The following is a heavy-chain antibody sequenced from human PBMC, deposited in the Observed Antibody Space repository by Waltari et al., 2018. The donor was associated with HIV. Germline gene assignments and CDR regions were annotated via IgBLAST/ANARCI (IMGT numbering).Heavy chain of an antibody. Sequence: QVKLVQSGAEVKKPGASVKVSCKTSGYIFSGHYIHWVRQVPGQGLEWMGCINPNNGDTNFAQNYRGRVSLTRDTSVSTAYMEVGNLRSDDTAVYYCARDFGYCDSSTCYTNYAMDVWGQGTTVTVSS. J-gene: IGHJ6*02. D-gene: IGHD2-2*03. V-gene: IGHV1-2*02. CDR2: INPNNGDT. CDR3: ARDFGYCDSSTCYTNYAMDV. CDR1: GYIFSGHY.